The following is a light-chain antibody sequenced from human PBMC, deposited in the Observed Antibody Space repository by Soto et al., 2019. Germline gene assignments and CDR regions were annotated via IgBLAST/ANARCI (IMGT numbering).Light chain of an antibody. Sequence: DIQMTQSPSSVSASIGDRVTITCRASQIIGSWLAWYQQKPGIAPTLLIFAASSLQSGVPSRFSGSGSGSDFTLTITSLQAEDSATYECQQANSFPFTFGPGTKVDIK. J-gene: IGKJ3*01. CDR1: QIIGSW. V-gene: IGKV1-12*02. CDR3: QQANSFPFT. CDR2: AAS.